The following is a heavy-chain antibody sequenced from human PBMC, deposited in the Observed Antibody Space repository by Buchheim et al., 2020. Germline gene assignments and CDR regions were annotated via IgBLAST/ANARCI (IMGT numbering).Heavy chain of an antibody. CDR1: GGSISSSSYY. CDR2: IYYSGST. V-gene: IGHV4-39*01. CDR3: ARHNLGRNYYYYGMDV. Sequence: QLQLQESGPGLVKPSETLSLTCTVSGGSISSSSYYWGWIRQPPGKGLEWIGSIYYSGSTYYNPSLKSRVTISVDTSKNQFSLKLSSVTAADTAVYYCARHNLGRNYYYYGMDVWGQGTT. J-gene: IGHJ6*02. D-gene: IGHD7-27*01.